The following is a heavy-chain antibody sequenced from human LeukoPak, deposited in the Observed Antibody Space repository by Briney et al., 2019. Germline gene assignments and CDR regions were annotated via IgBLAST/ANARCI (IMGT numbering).Heavy chain of an antibody. V-gene: IGHV4-61*02. CDR2: IYTRGST. CDR3: ASTVAGIGYFDY. Sequence: SETLSLTCTVSGGSISSSSYYWSWIRQPAGKGLEWIGRIYTRGSTNYDPSLKTRVTMSIDTSKNHFSLKLSSVTAADTAVYYCASTVAGIGYFDYWGQGTLVTVSS. D-gene: IGHD6-19*01. CDR1: GGSISSSSYY. J-gene: IGHJ4*02.